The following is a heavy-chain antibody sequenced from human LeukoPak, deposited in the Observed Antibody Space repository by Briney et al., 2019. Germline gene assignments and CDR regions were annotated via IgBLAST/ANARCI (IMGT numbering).Heavy chain of an antibody. CDR1: GFTFSAYA. CDR2: ISGSGGNT. V-gene: IGHV3-23*01. D-gene: IGHD4-17*01. J-gene: IGHJ3*02. Sequence: GGSLRLSCAASGFTFSAYAMIWVRQSPGKGLEWVSAISGSGGNTYYADSVKGRFTISRDNSKNTLYLHMSSLRAEDAAVYYCAKDPNGDYVGAFDSWSQGTMVIVSS. CDR3: AKDPNGDYVGAFDS.